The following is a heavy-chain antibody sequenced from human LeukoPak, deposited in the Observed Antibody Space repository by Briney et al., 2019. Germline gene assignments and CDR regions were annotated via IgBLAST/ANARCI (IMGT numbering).Heavy chain of an antibody. V-gene: IGHV3-30*03. Sequence: GGSLRLSCAASGFTFSSYGMHWVRQAPGKGLEWVAVISYDGSNKYYADSVKGRFTISRDSAKNSLYLQMNSLRAEDTAVYYCARRAGYSYGSFFFDYWGQGTLVTVSS. CDR2: ISYDGSNK. D-gene: IGHD5-18*01. CDR1: GFTFSSYG. CDR3: ARRAGYSYGSFFFDY. J-gene: IGHJ4*02.